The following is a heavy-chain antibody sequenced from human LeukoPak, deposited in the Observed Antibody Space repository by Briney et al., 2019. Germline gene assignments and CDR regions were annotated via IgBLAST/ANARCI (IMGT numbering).Heavy chain of an antibody. CDR2: IKQDGGEK. CDR3: ARARYSDY. D-gene: IGHD5-18*01. Sequence: GGSLRLSCAASGFIFSSYWMTWVRQAPGKGLEWVANIKQDGGEKNYVDSVKGRFTISRDNAKNSLYPQMNSLRDEDTAVYYCARARYSDYWGQGTLVTVSS. CDR1: GFIFSSYW. V-gene: IGHV3-7*01. J-gene: IGHJ4*02.